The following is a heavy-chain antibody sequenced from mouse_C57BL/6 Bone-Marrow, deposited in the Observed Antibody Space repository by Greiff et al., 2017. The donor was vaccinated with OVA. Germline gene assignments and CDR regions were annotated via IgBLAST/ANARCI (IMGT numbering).Heavy chain of an antibody. Sequence: EVKLMESGGGLVQPGGSMKLSCVASGFTFSNYWMNWVRQSPEKGLEWVAQIRLKSDNYATHYAESVKGRFTISRDDSKSSVYLQMNNLRAEDTGIYYCTYSNYLFAYWGQGTLVTVSA. J-gene: IGHJ3*01. CDR1: GFTFSNYW. V-gene: IGHV6-3*01. CDR2: IRLKSDNYAT. CDR3: TYSNYLFAY. D-gene: IGHD2-5*01.